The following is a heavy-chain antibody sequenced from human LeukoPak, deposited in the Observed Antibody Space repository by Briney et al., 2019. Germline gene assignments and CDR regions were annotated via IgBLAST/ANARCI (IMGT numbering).Heavy chain of an antibody. CDR2: INHSGST. V-gene: IGHV4-34*01. J-gene: IGHJ4*02. Sequence: SETLSLTCGVYGGSFSGSYWSWIRQPPGRGLEWIGEINHSGSTNYNPSLKSRVTISVDTSKKQFSLRLSSVTAADTAVYYCARGRIGGPKAPFDYWGQGTLVTVSS. D-gene: IGHD3-16*01. CDR1: GGSFSGSY. CDR3: ARGRIGGPKAPFDY.